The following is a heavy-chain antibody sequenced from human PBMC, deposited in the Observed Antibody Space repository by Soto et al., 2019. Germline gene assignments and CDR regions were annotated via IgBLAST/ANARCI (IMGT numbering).Heavy chain of an antibody. CDR3: ARGYYGSGSYRYYGMDV. D-gene: IGHD3-10*01. CDR2: IIPIFGTA. CDR1: GGTFSSYA. Sequence: SVKVSCKASGGTFSSYAISWVRQAPEQGLEWMGGIIPIFGTANYAQKFQGRVTITADESTSTAYMELSSLRSEDTAVYYCARGYYGSGSYRYYGMDVWGQGTTVTVSS. J-gene: IGHJ6*02. V-gene: IGHV1-69*13.